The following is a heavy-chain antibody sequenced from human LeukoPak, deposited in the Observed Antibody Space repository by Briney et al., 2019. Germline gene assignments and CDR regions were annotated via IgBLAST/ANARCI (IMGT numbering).Heavy chain of an antibody. Sequence: GGSLRLPCVASGFTFSSYWMHWVRQAPGRGLVWLSRISGDGSSTSYADAVKGRFTISRDNAKNTLYLQMNSLRAEDTAMYYCARPSVGFDPWSQGTLVTVSS. CDR2: ISGDGSST. CDR3: ARPSVGFDP. CDR1: GFTFSSYW. J-gene: IGHJ5*02. V-gene: IGHV3-74*01.